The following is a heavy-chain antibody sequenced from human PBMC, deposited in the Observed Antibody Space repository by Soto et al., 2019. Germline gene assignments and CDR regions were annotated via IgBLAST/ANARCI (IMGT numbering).Heavy chain of an antibody. CDR2: MNPNTGNS. D-gene: IGHD4-17*01. V-gene: IGHV1-8*01. CDR3: ASRAENHGLFFNDTATTEIYF. Sequence: RVSDRASGYTYTVLDIYRVRPATGQGLEWMGWMNPNTGNSGYAQKFQGRVTMTSDTSISTAHMELSSLRSEDTAVYYCASRAENHGLFFNDTATTEIYF. CDR1: GYTYTVLD. J-gene: IGHJ1*01.